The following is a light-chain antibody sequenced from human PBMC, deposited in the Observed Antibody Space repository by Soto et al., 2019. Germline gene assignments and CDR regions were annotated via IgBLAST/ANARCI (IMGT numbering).Light chain of an antibody. V-gene: IGKV3-15*01. Sequence: EIVLTQSPATLSVSPGERATLFFRASQSVSSNLAWYQQKPGQAPRLLICGASTRATGIPARFSGSGSGTEFTLTISSLQSEDFAVYYCQQYNNLITFGQGTRLEV. CDR1: QSVSSN. CDR2: GAS. CDR3: QQYNNLIT. J-gene: IGKJ5*01.